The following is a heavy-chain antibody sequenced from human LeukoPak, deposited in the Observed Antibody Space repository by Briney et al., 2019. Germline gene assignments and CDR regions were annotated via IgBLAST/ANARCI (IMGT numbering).Heavy chain of an antibody. CDR3: ARDVGIAARQDWFDP. CDR2: ISSSGSTI. J-gene: IGHJ5*02. D-gene: IGHD6-6*01. V-gene: IGHV3-11*01. CDR1: GFTFSDYY. Sequence: GGSLRLSCAASGFTFSDYYMSWIRQAPGKGLEWVSYISSSGSTIYHADSVKGRFTISRDNAKNSLYLQMNGLRAEDTAVYYCARDVGIAARQDWFDPWGQGTLVTVSS.